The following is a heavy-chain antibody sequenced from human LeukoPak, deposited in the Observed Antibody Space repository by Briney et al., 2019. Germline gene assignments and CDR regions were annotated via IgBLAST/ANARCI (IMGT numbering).Heavy chain of an antibody. D-gene: IGHD5-12*01. J-gene: IGHJ4*02. Sequence: PGGSLRLSCAASGFTFSSYWMHWGRQPPGKGLVWVSRITTDGSSTTYADSVKGRFTVSRENAKNTLYLQMNSLRAEDTAVYYCATGYSGNGVGYWGQGTLVTVSS. CDR3: ATGYSGNGVGY. CDR2: ITTDGSST. V-gene: IGHV3-74*01. CDR1: GFTFSSYW.